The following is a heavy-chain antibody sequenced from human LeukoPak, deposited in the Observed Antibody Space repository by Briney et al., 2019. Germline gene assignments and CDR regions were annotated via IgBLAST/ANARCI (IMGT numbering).Heavy chain of an antibody. Sequence: ASVKVSCKASGGTFSGYAISWVRQAPGQGLEWMGGIIPIFGTANYAQKFQGRVTITADESTSTAYMELSSLRSEDTAVYYCARVTTVMYNWFDPWGQGTLVTVSS. CDR2: IIPIFGTA. CDR1: GGTFSGYA. CDR3: ARVTTVMYNWFDP. J-gene: IGHJ5*02. D-gene: IGHD4-17*01. V-gene: IGHV1-69*01.